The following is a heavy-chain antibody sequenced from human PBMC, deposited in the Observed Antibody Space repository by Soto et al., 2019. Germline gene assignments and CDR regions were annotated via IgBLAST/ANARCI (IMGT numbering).Heavy chain of an antibody. Sequence: ASVKVSCKASGYTFTNYDINWVRQAPGQGLEWMGWVSPNSGNTVYAQKFQDRVTMTRDTSISTAYMELSNLRFEGTAMYYCARGRFYSENRTWFAYWGQGTPVSGS. V-gene: IGHV1-8*01. CDR1: GYTFTNYD. CDR3: ARGRFYSENRTWFAY. D-gene: IGHD2-21*01. J-gene: IGHJ5*01. CDR2: VSPNSGNT.